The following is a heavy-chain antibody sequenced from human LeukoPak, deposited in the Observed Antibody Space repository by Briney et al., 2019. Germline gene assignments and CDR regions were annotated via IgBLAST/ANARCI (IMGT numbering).Heavy chain of an antibody. D-gene: IGHD6-19*01. CDR1: GASISSSDYY. CDR3: ASGGYSSGWYGSFDI. Sequence: PSETLSLTCTVSGASISSSDYYWGWIRQPQGKGLEWIGSLYSGGLTYYNPSLKSRVTISVDTSKNQFSLKVTSVTAADTAVYSCASGGYSSGWYGSFDIWGQWTVVTVSS. CDR2: LYSGGLT. J-gene: IGHJ3*02. V-gene: IGHV4-39*01.